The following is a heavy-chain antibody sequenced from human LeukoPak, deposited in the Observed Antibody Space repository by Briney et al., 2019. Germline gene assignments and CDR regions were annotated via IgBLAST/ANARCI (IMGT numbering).Heavy chain of an antibody. CDR2: ISSSSSYI. Sequence: GGSLRLSCAASGFTFSSYSMNWVRQAPGKGLEWVSSISSSSSYIYYADSLKGRFTISRDNAKNSLYLQLNSLRAEDTAIYYCAASYDQFAKPPTPRDYWGQGTLVTVSS. CDR1: GFTFSSYS. CDR3: AASYDQFAKPPTPRDY. J-gene: IGHJ4*02. V-gene: IGHV3-21*01. D-gene: IGHD3-16*01.